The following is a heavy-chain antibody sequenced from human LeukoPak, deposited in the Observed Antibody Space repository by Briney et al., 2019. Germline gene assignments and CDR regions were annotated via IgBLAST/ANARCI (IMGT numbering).Heavy chain of an antibody. Sequence: GGSLRLSCAASGFTFTSYAMNWVRQAPGKGLEWVSGISGSGGSTYYADSVKGRFSISRDNSKNALYLQLNSLRVEDTAEYYCAKAHGGSYHSGIDWGQGTLVIVSS. CDR3: AKAHGGSYHSGID. CDR2: ISGSGGST. D-gene: IGHD1-26*01. V-gene: IGHV3-23*01. CDR1: GFTFTSYA. J-gene: IGHJ4*02.